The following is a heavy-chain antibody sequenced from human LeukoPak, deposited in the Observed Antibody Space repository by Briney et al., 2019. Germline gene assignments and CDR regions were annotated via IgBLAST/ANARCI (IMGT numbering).Heavy chain of an antibody. V-gene: IGHV4-34*01. D-gene: IGHD3-10*01. J-gene: IGHJ5*02. CDR1: GGSFSGYY. CDR3: ARGGYYGSGNDFRFDP. Sequence: SETLSLTCGVYGGSFSGYYWTWIRQSPGKGLEWIGEINSSGSINYNPSLKSRVTISVDTSKNQFSLKLSSVTAADTAVYYCARGGYYGSGNDFRFDPWGQGTLVTVSS. CDR2: INSSGSI.